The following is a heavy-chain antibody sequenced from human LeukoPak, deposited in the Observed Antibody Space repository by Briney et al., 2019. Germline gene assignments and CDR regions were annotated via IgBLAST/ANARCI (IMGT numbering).Heavy chain of an antibody. CDR1: GGSFSGYY. CDR3: ARDISGGYNWFDP. CDR2: INHSGST. D-gene: IGHD1-20*01. Sequence: SETLSLTRAVYGGSFSGYYWSWIRQPPGKGLEWIGEINHSGSTNYNPSLKSRVTMSVDTSKNQFSLKLNSVTAADTAVYYCARDISGGYNWFDPWGQGTLVTVSS. V-gene: IGHV4-34*01. J-gene: IGHJ5*02.